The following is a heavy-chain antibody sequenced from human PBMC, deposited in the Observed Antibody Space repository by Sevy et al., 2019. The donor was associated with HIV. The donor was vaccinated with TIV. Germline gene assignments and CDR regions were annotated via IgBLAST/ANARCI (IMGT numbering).Heavy chain of an antibody. CDR3: ARDTDTNYYGSGSYYTY. CDR1: GYTFTSYG. J-gene: IGHJ4*02. CDR2: ISAYNGNT. V-gene: IGHV1-18*01. Sequence: ASVKVSCKASGYTFTSYGISWLRQAPGQGLEWMGWISAYNGNTNYAQKLQGRVTMTTDTSTSTAYMELRSLRSDDTAVYYCARDTDTNYYGSGSYYTYWGQGTLLTVSS. D-gene: IGHD3-10*01.